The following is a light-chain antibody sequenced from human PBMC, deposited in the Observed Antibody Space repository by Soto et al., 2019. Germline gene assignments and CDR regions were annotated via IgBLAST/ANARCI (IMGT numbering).Light chain of an antibody. Sequence: EILMTQSPATLAASPGERATLSCRASQSVSSKLAWYQQKPGQPPSLVMFDASIRATGVPARFSGGGSGTEFTLTISSLQSEDFALYYCQQYEKWPPTTFGQGTKVEIK. CDR1: QSVSSK. CDR2: DAS. J-gene: IGKJ1*01. V-gene: IGKV3-15*01. CDR3: QQYEKWPPTT.